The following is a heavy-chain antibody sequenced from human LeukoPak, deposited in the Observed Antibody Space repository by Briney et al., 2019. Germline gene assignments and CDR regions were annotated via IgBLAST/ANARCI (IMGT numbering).Heavy chain of an antibody. CDR3: AIVGTGSS. J-gene: IGHJ5*02. CDR2: IYYRGST. D-gene: IGHD3-10*01. V-gene: IGHV4-39*01. CDR1: GGSISSSTYY. Sequence: KTSESQSLTCTVSGGSISSSTYYWGWIRQPPGRGLEWIGTIYYRGSTYYNPSLKSRVTISVDTSNNQFSLRLSSVTAADTAVYYCAIVGTGSSWGQGTLVTVSS.